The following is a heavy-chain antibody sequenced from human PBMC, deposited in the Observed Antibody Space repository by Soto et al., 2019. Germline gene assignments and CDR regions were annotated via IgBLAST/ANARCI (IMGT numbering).Heavy chain of an antibody. CDR3: AKRDRVDYYDSSGYYSRRHYYYYGMDV. CDR2: ISGSGGST. V-gene: IGHV3-23*01. Sequence: GGSLRLSYAASGFTFSSYAMSWVRQAPGKGLEWVSAISGSGGSTYYADSVKGRFTISRDNSKNTLYLQMNSLRAEDTAVYYCAKRDRVDYYDSSGYYSRRHYYYYGMDVWGQGTTVTVSS. D-gene: IGHD3-22*01. CDR1: GFTFSSYA. J-gene: IGHJ6*02.